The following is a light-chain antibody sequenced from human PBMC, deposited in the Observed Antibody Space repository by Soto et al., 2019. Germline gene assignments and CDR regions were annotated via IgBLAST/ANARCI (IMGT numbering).Light chain of an antibody. CDR2: GAS. V-gene: IGKV3-20*01. Sequence: EIVLTQSPGTLALSPGERATLSCRASQSVSSNYLTWYQQKRGQAPRLLIHGASSRATGIPDRFSGSGSGTDFTLTISRLEPDDFAVYSCQQYGSSPFTFGPGTKVGIK. CDR1: QSVSSNY. CDR3: QQYGSSPFT. J-gene: IGKJ3*01.